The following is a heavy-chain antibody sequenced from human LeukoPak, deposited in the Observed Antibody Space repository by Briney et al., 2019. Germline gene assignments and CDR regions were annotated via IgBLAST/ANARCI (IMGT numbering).Heavy chain of an antibody. V-gene: IGHV4-38-2*02. CDR3: ARDRDYDFWSGYSYDAFDI. J-gene: IGHJ3*02. CDR1: GYSISSGYS. CDR2: ISHRGST. Sequence: SETLSLTCTVSGYSISSGYSWGWFRQPPEKGLEWIAYISHRGSTFYNPSLKSRVTISVDTSKNQFSLKLSSVTAADTAVYYCARDRDYDFWSGYSYDAFDIWGQGTMVTVSS. D-gene: IGHD3-3*01.